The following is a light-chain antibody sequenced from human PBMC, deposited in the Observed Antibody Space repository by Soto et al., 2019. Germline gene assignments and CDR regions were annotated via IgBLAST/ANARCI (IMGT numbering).Light chain of an antibody. CDR1: SSDVGSYNL. Sequence: QSALTQPASVSGSPGQSFTISCTGTSSDVGSYNLVSWYQQHPGKAPKLMIYEVSKRPSGVSNRFSGSKSGNTASLTISGLQAEDEADYYCCSYAGSSTHYVFGTGTKVTVL. CDR2: EVS. J-gene: IGLJ1*01. CDR3: CSYAGSSTHYV. V-gene: IGLV2-23*02.